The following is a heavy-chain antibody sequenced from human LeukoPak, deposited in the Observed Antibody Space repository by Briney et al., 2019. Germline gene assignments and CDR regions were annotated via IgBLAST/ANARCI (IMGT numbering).Heavy chain of an antibody. CDR2: INSDGSST. V-gene: IGHV3-74*01. D-gene: IGHD3-3*01. CDR1: GLTFSIYW. CDR3: ARDEDWSGYYGAFDI. J-gene: IGHJ3*02. Sequence: GGSLRLSCAASGLTFSIYWMHWVRQAPGKGLVWVSRINSDGSSTSYADSVKGRFTISRDNAKNTLYLQMNSLRAEDTAVYYCARDEDWSGYYGAFDIWGQGTMVTVSS.